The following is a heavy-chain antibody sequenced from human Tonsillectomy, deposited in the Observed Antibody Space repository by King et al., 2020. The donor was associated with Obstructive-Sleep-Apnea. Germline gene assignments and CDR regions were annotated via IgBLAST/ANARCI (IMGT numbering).Heavy chain of an antibody. V-gene: IGHV3-30*02. D-gene: IGHD1-26*01. CDR1: RFTFSNYA. CDR2: IRYDGSNE. J-gene: IGHJ2*01. CDR3: ARGGSYWYFDL. Sequence: VQLVESGGGVVQPWGSLRLSCAASRFTFSNYAMHWVRQAPGKGLEWVAFIRYDGSNEYYVDSVKGRFIISRDDSKNTLYLQMNSLRTEDTAVYYCARGGSYWYFDLWGRGTLVTVSS.